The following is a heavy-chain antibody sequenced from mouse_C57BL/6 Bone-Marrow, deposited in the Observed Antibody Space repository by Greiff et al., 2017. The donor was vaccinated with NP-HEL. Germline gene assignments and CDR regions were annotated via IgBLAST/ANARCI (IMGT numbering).Heavy chain of an antibody. CDR1: GYTFTSYG. CDR2: IYPRSGNT. D-gene: IGHD2-2*01. Sequence: VKLQESGAELARPGASVKLSCKASGYTFTSYGISWVKQRTGQGLEWIGEIYPRSGNTYYNEKFKGKATLTADKSSSTAYMELRSLTSEDSAVYFCARWGVLWFPTYWGQGTTLTVSS. J-gene: IGHJ2*01. V-gene: IGHV1-81*01. CDR3: ARWGVLWFPTY.